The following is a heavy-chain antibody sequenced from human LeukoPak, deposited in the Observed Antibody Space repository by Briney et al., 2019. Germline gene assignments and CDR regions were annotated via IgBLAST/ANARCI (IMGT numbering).Heavy chain of an antibody. CDR2: IYYSGST. CDR3: XXXXGXIQAKLTFDY. Sequence: SETLSLTCTVSGGSISSGGYYWSWIRQHPGKGLGWIGYIYYSGSTYYNPSLKSRVTISVDTSKNQFSLKLSSLTAADTAVYXXXXXXGXIQAKLTFDYWGQGTLVTVSS. V-gene: IGHV4-31*03. CDR1: GGSISSGGYY. J-gene: IGHJ4*02. D-gene: IGHD5-18*01.